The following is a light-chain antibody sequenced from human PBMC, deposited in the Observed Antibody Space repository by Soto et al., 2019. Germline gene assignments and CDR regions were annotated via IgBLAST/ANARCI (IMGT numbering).Light chain of an antibody. V-gene: IGLV2-11*01. CDR2: DVS. CDR1: SNDVGGYNY. CDR3: CSYARSDRGL. Sequence: QSVLTQPRSVSGSPGQSVTISCTGTSNDVGGYNYVSWYQQHPGKAPKLMIFDVSKRPSGVPDRFSGSKSGNTASLIISGLQAEDEADYYCCSYARSDRGLFGGGTQLTVL. J-gene: IGLJ2*01.